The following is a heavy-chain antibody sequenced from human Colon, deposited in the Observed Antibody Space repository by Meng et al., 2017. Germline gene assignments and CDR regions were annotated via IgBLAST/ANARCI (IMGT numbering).Heavy chain of an antibody. CDR1: GFAFSSYW. Sequence: GGSLRLSCTASGFAFSSYWMNWVRQVPGKGLQWVSRINGDGGSSSYADSVKGRFTISRDNTKNTLYLQMNSLRVEDTAVYFCASLSPPITKDWIDPWGQGTLVTVSS. CDR3: ASLSPPITKDWIDP. CDR2: INGDGGSS. D-gene: IGHD5-24*01. V-gene: IGHV3-74*03. J-gene: IGHJ5*02.